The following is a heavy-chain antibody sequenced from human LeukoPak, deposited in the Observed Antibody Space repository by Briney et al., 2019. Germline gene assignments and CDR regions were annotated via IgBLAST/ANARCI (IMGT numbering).Heavy chain of an antibody. CDR3: ARVLLFSGMDV. Sequence: PSETLSLTCAVYGGSFSGYYWSWIRQPPGKGLEWIGEINHSGSTNYNPSLKSRVTISVDTSKNQFSLKLSSVTAADTAVYYCARVLLFSGMDVWGQGTTVTVSS. CDR2: INHSGST. J-gene: IGHJ6*02. V-gene: IGHV4-34*01. D-gene: IGHD2-21*01. CDR1: GGSFSGYY.